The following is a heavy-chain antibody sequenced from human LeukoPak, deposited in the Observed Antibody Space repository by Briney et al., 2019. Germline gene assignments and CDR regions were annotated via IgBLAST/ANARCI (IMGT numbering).Heavy chain of an antibody. Sequence: ASVKVSSEASGYTFTGYYMHWVRQAPGQGLEWMGWINPNSGGTNYAQKFQGRVTMTRDTSISTAYMELSRLRSDDTAVYYCARDGSGSGANKEWFDPWGQGTLVTGSS. J-gene: IGHJ5*02. CDR3: ARDGSGSGANKEWFDP. V-gene: IGHV1-2*02. D-gene: IGHD1-26*01. CDR1: GYTFTGYY. CDR2: INPNSGGT.